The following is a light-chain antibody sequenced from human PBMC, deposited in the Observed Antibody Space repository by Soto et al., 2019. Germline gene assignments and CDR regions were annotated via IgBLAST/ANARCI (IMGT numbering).Light chain of an antibody. CDR2: EDS. J-gene: IGLJ2*01. V-gene: IGLV2-23*01. CDR3: CSYAGSSTWV. CDR1: SSDVGSYNL. Sequence: QSVLTQPASVSGSPGQSITIPCTGTSSDVGSYNLVSWYQQHPGKAPKLMIYEDSKRPSGVSNRFSGSKSGNTASLTVSGLQAEDEADYYCCSYAGSSTWVFGGGTKLTVL.